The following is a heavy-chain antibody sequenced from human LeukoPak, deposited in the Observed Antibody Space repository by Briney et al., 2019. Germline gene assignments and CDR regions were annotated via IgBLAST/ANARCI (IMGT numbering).Heavy chain of an antibody. CDR2: INPDSGVT. CDR1: GYAFTGFY. Sequence: ASVKVSCKASGYAFTGFYMHWVRQAPGQGLEWVGWINPDSGVTKYEQKFQGRVTMTRDTSIRTAYMELTRLRSDDTAVYYCARVARFQRNIRSTGSELGYWGQGTLVTVSS. D-gene: IGHD1-1*01. CDR3: ARVARFQRNIRSTGSELGY. V-gene: IGHV1-2*02. J-gene: IGHJ4*02.